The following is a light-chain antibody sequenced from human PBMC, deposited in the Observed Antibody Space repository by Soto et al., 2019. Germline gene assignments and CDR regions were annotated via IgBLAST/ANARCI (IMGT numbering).Light chain of an antibody. J-gene: IGKJ2*01. V-gene: IGKV4-1*01. CDR1: RSVLYSSNNKNY. CDR2: WAS. CDR3: QQYYSTPYT. Sequence: DIVMTQSPDSLAVSLGERATINCKSSRSVLYSSNNKNYLAWYQQKPGQPPKLLIYWASTRESGVPGRFSGSGSGTDFTLTISSLQAEDVAVYYCQQYYSTPYTFGQGTKLEIK.